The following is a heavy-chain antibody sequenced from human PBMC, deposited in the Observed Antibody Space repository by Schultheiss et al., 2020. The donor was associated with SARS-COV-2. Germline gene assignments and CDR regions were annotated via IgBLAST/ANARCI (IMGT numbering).Heavy chain of an antibody. CDR1: GFTFSSYG. D-gene: IGHD3-16*02. V-gene: IGHV3-30*02. CDR3: ARAEERVIHYYYYGMDV. J-gene: IGHJ6*02. Sequence: GGSLRLSCAASGFTFSSYGMHWVRQAPGKGLEWVAFIRYDGSNKYYADSVKGRFTISRDNSKNTLYLQMNSLRDEDTAVYYCARAEERVIHYYYYGMDVWGQGTTVTVSS. CDR2: IRYDGSNK.